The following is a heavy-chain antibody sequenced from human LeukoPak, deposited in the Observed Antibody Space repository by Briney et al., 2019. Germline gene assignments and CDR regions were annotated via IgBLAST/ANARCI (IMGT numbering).Heavy chain of an antibody. CDR2: IYYSGST. Sequence: SETLSLTCTVSGGSISSHYWSWIRQPPGKGLEWIGYIYYSGSTNYNPSLKSRVTISVDTSKIQFSLKLSSVTAADTAVYYCARSLQLWFYFDYWGQGTLVTVSS. V-gene: IGHV4-59*11. CDR3: ARSLQLWFYFDY. D-gene: IGHD5-18*01. J-gene: IGHJ4*02. CDR1: GGSISSHY.